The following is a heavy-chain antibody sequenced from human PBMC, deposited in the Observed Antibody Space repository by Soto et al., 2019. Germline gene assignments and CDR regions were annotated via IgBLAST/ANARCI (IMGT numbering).Heavy chain of an antibody. Sequence: EVQLVESGGGLVQPGRSLRLSCAASGFTFDDYAMHWVRQAPGTGLEWVSGISWNSGSIGYADSVKGRFTISRDNAKNSLYLQMNSLRAEDTALYYCAKPLYGSGSYYNRGFDYWGQGTLVTVSS. CDR3: AKPLYGSGSYYNRGFDY. V-gene: IGHV3-9*01. CDR1: GFTFDDYA. CDR2: ISWNSGSI. J-gene: IGHJ4*02. D-gene: IGHD3-10*01.